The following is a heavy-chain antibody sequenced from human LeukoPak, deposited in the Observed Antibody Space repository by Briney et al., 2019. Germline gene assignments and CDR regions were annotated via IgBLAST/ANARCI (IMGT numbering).Heavy chain of an antibody. Sequence: ASVKVSCKASGYTFTSYYMHWVRQASGQGLEWMGIINPSGGSTSYAQKFQGRVTMTRDMSTSTVYMELSSLRSDDTAVYYCAREYIAVAALDYWGQGTLVTVSS. CDR1: GYTFTSYY. D-gene: IGHD6-19*01. CDR2: INPSGGST. J-gene: IGHJ4*02. V-gene: IGHV1-46*01. CDR3: AREYIAVAALDY.